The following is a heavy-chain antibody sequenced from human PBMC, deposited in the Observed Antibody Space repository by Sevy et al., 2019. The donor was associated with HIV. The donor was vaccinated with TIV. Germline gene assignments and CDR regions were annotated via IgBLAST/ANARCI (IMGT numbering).Heavy chain of an antibody. CDR1: GFTFSGSA. CDR3: TRQGDIVLVPAAIRGAFDI. CDR2: IRSKANSYAT. J-gene: IGHJ3*02. V-gene: IGHV3-73*01. D-gene: IGHD2-2*01. Sequence: GGSLRLSCAASGFTFSGSAMHWVRQASGKGLEWVGRIRSKANSYATAYAASVKGRFTISRDDSKNTAYLQMNSLKTEDTAVYYCTRQGDIVLVPAAIRGAFDIWGQVTMVTVSS.